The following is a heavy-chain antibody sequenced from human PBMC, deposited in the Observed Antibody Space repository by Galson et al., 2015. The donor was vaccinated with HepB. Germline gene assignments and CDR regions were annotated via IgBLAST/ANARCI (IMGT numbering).Heavy chain of an antibody. CDR1: GYTFTSYG. Sequence: SVKVSCKASGYTFTSYGISWVRQAPGQGLEWMGWISAYNGNTNYAQKLQGRVTMTTDTSTSTAYMELRSLRSDDTAVYYCAWGPVRFLEGEYMDVWGKGTTVTVSS. J-gene: IGHJ6*03. V-gene: IGHV1-18*01. D-gene: IGHD3-3*01. CDR3: AWGPVRFLEGEYMDV. CDR2: ISAYNGNT.